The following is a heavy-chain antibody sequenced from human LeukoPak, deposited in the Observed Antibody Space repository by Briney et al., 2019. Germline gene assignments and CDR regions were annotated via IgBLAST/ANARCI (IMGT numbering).Heavy chain of an antibody. V-gene: IGHV3-30-3*01. CDR1: GFTFSSYA. D-gene: IGHD6-19*01. Sequence: GGSLRLSCAASGFTFSSYAMHWVRQAPGKGLEWVAVISYDGSNKYYADSVKGRFTISRDNSKNTLYLQMNSLRAEDTAVYYCAREEGGSGWYSYYYGMDVWGQGTTVTDSS. CDR3: AREEGGSGWYSYYYGMDV. J-gene: IGHJ6*02. CDR2: ISYDGSNK.